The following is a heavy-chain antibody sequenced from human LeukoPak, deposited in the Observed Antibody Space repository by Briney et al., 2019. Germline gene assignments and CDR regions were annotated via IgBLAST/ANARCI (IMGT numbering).Heavy chain of an antibody. CDR3: ARVPPNTYDSSGYYSTYWYFVL. V-gene: IGHV4-59*01. J-gene: IGHJ2*01. CDR1: GGSISSYY. CDR2: IYYSGST. Sequence: SETLSLTCTVSGGSISSYYWSWIRQPLGKGLEWIGYIYYSGSTNYNPSLKSRVTISVDTSKNQFSLKLSSVTAADTAVYYCARVPPNTYDSSGYYSTYWYFVLWGRGTLVTVSS. D-gene: IGHD3-22*01.